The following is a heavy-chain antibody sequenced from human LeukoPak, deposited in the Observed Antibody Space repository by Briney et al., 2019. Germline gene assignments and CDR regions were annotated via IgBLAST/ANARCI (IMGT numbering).Heavy chain of an antibody. CDR2: INPNSGGT. D-gene: IGHD6-13*01. Sequence: GASVKVSCKTSGYTFTGHYMHWVQQAPGQGLEWMGWINPNSGGTNYAEKFQGWLTMTRDTSISTLYMEMSRLRSDDTAVYYCAREYSSSWFDYWGQGTLVTVSS. CDR3: AREYSSSWFDY. CDR1: GYTFTGHY. V-gene: IGHV1-2*04. J-gene: IGHJ4*02.